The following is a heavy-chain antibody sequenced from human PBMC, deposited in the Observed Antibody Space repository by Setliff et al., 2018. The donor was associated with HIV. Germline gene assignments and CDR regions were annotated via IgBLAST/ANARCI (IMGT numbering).Heavy chain of an antibody. CDR2: INPNNGAS. CDR3: ARRMWQQDSKFMYYFDY. J-gene: IGHJ4*02. V-gene: IGHV1-2*02. D-gene: IGHD6-13*01. CDR1: GYTFTGHY. Sequence: ASVKVSCKASGYTFTGHYMHWVRQAPGQGLEWMGWINPNNGASNYAQRFQGRVTMTRDTSISTAYLQWSSLKASDTAMYYCARRMWQQDSKFMYYFDYWGQGTLVTVSS.